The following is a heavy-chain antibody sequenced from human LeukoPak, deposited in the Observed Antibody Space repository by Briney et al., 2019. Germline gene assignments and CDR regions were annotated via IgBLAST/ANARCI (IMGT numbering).Heavy chain of an antibody. Sequence: PSETLSLTCTVSGYSISSGYYWGWIRQPPGKGLEWIGSIYHSGSTYYNPSLKSRVTISVDTSKNQFSLKLSSVTAADTAVYYCAREWEMATAWDYYYYMDVWGKGTTVTISS. V-gene: IGHV4-38-2*02. J-gene: IGHJ6*03. CDR2: IYHSGST. CDR1: GYSISSGYY. D-gene: IGHD5-24*01. CDR3: AREWEMATAWDYYYYMDV.